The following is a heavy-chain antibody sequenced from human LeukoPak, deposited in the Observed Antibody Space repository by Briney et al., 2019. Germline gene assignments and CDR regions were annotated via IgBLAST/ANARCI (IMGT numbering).Heavy chain of an antibody. Sequence: GGSLRLSCAASGFSFSSYGMHWVRQAPGKGLEWVAIISYDGSNKYYADSVKGRFTISRDNSKNTLSLQMNSLRPEDTAVYYCARESLLRGIVGATVSWFDPWGQGALVTVSS. V-gene: IGHV3-30*03. CDR2: ISYDGSNK. D-gene: IGHD1-26*01. CDR3: ARESLLRGIVGATVSWFDP. CDR1: GFSFSSYG. J-gene: IGHJ5*02.